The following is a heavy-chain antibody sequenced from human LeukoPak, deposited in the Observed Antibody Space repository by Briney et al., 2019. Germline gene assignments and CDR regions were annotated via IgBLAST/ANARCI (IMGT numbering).Heavy chain of an antibody. CDR1: GFTFSSYT. CDR2: ISSSSSYI. J-gene: IGHJ4*02. V-gene: IGHV3-21*01. CDR3: ARAGGGDLDY. D-gene: IGHD3-16*01. Sequence: GGSLRLSCAASGFTFSSYTMNWVRQAPGKGLEWVSSISSSSSYIYYADSVKGRFTIPRDNAKNSLYLQMNSLRAEDTAVYYCARAGGGDLDYWGQGTLVTVSS.